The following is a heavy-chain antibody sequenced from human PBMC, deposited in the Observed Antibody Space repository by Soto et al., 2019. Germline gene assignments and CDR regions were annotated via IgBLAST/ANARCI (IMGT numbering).Heavy chain of an antibody. Sequence: QVQLQESGPGLVKPSDTLSLTCAVSGYSISSSNWWGWIRQPPGKGLEWIGYIYYSGSTYYNPSRKSRVTMSVDTSKHQFYLKLSSVTDVDTAVYYCARGGEWELLPMAFDIWGQGTMVTVPS. V-gene: IGHV4-28*03. CDR2: IYYSGST. CDR3: ARGGEWELLPMAFDI. D-gene: IGHD1-26*01. J-gene: IGHJ3*02. CDR1: GYSISSSNW.